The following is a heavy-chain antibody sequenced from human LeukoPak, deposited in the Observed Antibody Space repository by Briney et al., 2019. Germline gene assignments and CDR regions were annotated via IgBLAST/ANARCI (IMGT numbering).Heavy chain of an antibody. V-gene: IGHV3-9*01. D-gene: IGHD3/OR15-3a*01. CDR1: GFTFDDYA. Sequence: GGSLRLSCAASGFTFDDYAMHWVRQAPGKGLEWVSGITWNNGRIAYADSVGGRFTISRDNAKNSLYLQMNSLRAEDTALYYCAKDFKAGGNFMDPYYFYAMDVWGQGTTVTVSS. J-gene: IGHJ6*02. CDR3: AKDFKAGGNFMDPYYFYAMDV. CDR2: ITWNNGRI.